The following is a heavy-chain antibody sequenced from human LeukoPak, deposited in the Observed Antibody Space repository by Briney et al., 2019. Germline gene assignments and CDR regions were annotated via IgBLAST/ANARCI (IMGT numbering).Heavy chain of an antibody. CDR2: IYTSGST. CDR3: ARGRYYDSSGLDAFDI. J-gene: IGHJ3*02. CDR1: GGSISSGSYY. D-gene: IGHD3-22*01. V-gene: IGHV4-61*02. Sequence: SSETLSLTCTVSGGSISSGSYYWSWIRQPAGKGLEWIGRIYTSGSTNYNPSLKSRVTISVDRSKNQFSLKLSSVTAADTAVYYCARGRYYDSSGLDAFDIWGQGTMVTVSS.